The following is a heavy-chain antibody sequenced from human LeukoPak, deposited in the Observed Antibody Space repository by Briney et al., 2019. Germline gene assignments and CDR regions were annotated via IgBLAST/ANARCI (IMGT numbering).Heavy chain of an antibody. V-gene: IGHV3-23*01. CDR3: ARVEYGGYSLDY. J-gene: IGHJ4*02. Sequence: GGSLRLSCAASGFTFSSYGMNWVRQAPGKGLEWVSAISGSGGSTYYADPVKGRFTISRDNSKNTPYLQMNSLRAEDTAVYYCARVEYGGYSLDYWGQGTLVTVSS. CDR1: GFTFSSYG. CDR2: ISGSGGST. D-gene: IGHD5-18*01.